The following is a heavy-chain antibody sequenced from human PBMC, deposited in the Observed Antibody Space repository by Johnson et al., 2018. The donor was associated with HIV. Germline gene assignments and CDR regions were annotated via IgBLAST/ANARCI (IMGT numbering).Heavy chain of an antibody. CDR2: ISYDGSNK. Sequence: QVQLVESGGGVVQPGRSLRLSCAASGFTFSSYAMHWVRQAPGKGLEWVAVISYDGSNKYYADSVKGRFTISRDNSKNTLYLQMNSLRREDTAVYYCARGVRNSYGYLLGTFDIWGQGTMVTVSS. V-gene: IGHV3-30*04. CDR1: GFTFSSYA. CDR3: ARGVRNSYGYLLGTFDI. D-gene: IGHD5-18*01. J-gene: IGHJ3*02.